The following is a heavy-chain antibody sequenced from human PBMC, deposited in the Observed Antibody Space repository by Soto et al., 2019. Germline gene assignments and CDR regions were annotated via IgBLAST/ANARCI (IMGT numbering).Heavy chain of an antibody. D-gene: IGHD6-13*01. CDR2: VTPIFGTA. J-gene: IGHJ5*02. Sequence: SVKVSCKTSGDTFNTYTLSWVRQAPGQGLEWMGGVTPIFGTADYAPKFQARVTITADRSTKTVYMELSSLRSEDTALYFCARRRIAALNHWFDLWGPGTLVTVSS. CDR3: ARRRIAALNHWFDL. CDR1: GDTFNTYT. V-gene: IGHV1-69*06.